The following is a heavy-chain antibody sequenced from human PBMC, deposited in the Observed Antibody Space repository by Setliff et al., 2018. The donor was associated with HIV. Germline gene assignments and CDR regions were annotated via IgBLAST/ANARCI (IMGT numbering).Heavy chain of an antibody. J-gene: IGHJ5*02. Sequence: GESLKISCKGSGYSFTTHWIGWVRQMPGEGLEWIGVIYPSDSDTRYSPSFQGQVTISVDKSTSTAYLQWSSLKASDSAIYYCARHFGISYRSPFDPWGQGTLVTVSS. CDR1: GYSFTTHW. D-gene: IGHD3-3*01. CDR2: IYPSDSDT. V-gene: IGHV5-51*01. CDR3: ARHFGISYRSPFDP.